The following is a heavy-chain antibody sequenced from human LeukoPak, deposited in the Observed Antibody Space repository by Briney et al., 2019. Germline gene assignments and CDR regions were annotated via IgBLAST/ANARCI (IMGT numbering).Heavy chain of an antibody. J-gene: IGHJ4*02. CDR2: INHSGST. D-gene: IGHD2-2*01. CDR1: GGSFSGYY. V-gene: IGHV4-34*01. Sequence: PSETLSLTCAVYGGSFSGYYWSWIRQPPGKGLEWIGEINHSGSTNYNPSLKSRVTISVDTSKNQFSLKLSSVTAADTAVYYCARGIAVVPAVSFDYWGQGTLVTVSS. CDR3: ARGIAVVPAVSFDY.